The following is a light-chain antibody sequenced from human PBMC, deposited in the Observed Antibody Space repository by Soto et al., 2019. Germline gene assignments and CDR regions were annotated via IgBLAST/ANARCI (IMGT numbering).Light chain of an antibody. Sequence: IPLTQSPSSLFASVGDRVTISCRASQGISNALAWYQQKPGKGPKLLIHDATGLESGVPTRFSGSGSGTDFTLTISSLQPEDFATYYCQQFNTYPRTFGQGTKVEIK. J-gene: IGKJ1*01. V-gene: IGKV1-13*02. CDR2: DAT. CDR1: QGISNA. CDR3: QQFNTYPRT.